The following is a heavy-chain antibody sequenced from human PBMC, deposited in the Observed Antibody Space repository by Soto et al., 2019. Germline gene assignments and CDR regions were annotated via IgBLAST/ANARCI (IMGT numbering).Heavy chain of an antibody. Sequence: QVQLVQSGAEVKKPGASVKVSCKASGYTFTSYDINWVRQATGQGLEWMGWMNPNSGNTGYAQKFQGRVTMTRNTSIIAAYMELSSLRAEDTAVYYCARERTGTTSMDVWGQGTTVTVSS. CDR1: GYTFTSYD. J-gene: IGHJ6*02. CDR2: MNPNSGNT. V-gene: IGHV1-8*01. CDR3: ARERTGTTSMDV. D-gene: IGHD1-1*01.